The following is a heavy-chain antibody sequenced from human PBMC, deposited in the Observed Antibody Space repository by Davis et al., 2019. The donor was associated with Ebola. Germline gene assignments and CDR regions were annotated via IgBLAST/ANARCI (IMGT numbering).Heavy chain of an antibody. CDR1: GFTFSNYW. D-gene: IGHD6-13*01. Sequence: GESLKISCAASGFTFSNYWMHWVRQAPGKGLVWVSRINSDESVTRYADSVKGRFTIPRDNAKNPLYLQMNSLRAEDTAVYYCARDSYSSSCIDYWGQGTLVTVSS. V-gene: IGHV3-74*01. J-gene: IGHJ4*02. CDR2: INSDESVT. CDR3: ARDSYSSSCIDY.